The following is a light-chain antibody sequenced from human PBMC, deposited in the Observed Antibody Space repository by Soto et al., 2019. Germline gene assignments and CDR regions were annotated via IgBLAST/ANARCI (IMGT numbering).Light chain of an antibody. CDR1: SSNIGSNT. Sequence: QSVLTQPPSASGTPGQRVTISCSGSSSNIGSNTVTWYQHLPGTAPKLLIYSNDQRPSGVPGRFSGSKSGTSASLAISGLQSEDEADYYCASWDDSRKGVVFGGGTQLTVL. J-gene: IGLJ2*01. V-gene: IGLV1-44*01. CDR2: SND. CDR3: ASWDDSRKGVV.